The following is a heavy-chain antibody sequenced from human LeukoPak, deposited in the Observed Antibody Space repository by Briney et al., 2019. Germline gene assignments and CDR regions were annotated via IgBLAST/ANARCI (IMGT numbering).Heavy chain of an antibody. D-gene: IGHD4-23*01. V-gene: IGHV1-69*05. CDR3: ATGTTVVTLPFDY. Sequence: SVKVSCKAYGYTFTGYYMHWVRQAPGQGLEWMGGIIPIFGTANYAQKFQGRVTITTDESTSTAYMELSSLRSEDTAVYYCATGTTVVTLPFDYWGQGTLVTVSS. CDR1: GYTFTGYY. CDR2: IIPIFGTA. J-gene: IGHJ4*02.